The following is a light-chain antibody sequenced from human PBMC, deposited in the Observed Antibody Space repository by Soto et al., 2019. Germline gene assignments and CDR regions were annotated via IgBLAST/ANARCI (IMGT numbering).Light chain of an antibody. CDR2: GAS. CDR3: QHYGNSQT. J-gene: IGKJ1*01. CDR1: QSVSSNF. Sequence: DIVLTQSPGTLSLSPGERVSIFCRASQSVSSNFLAWYQQQPGQAPRLLIYGASSRATDTPDRFSGSGSGKDFTLVISRLADEYFALYYCQHYGNSQTFGQGTQVEI. V-gene: IGKV3-20*01.